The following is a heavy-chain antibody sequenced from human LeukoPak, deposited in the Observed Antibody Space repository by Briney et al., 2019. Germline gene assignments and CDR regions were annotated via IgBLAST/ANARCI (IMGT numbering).Heavy chain of an antibody. V-gene: IGHV4-4*07. CDR3: ARDPTSGSSWAHFDY. D-gene: IGHD6-13*01. CDR1: GGSISSYY. CDR2: IYTSGST. J-gene: IGHJ4*02. Sequence: SETLSLTCTVSGGSISSYYWSWIRQPPGKGLEWIGRIYTSGSTNYNPSLKSRVTMSVDTSKNQFSLKLSSVTAADTAVYYCARDPTSGSSWAHFDYWGQGTLVTVSS.